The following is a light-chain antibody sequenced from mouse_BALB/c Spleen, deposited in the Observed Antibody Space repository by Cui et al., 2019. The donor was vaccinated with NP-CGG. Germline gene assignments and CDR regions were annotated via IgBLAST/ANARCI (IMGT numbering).Light chain of an antibody. CDR3: ALWYTNHWV. CDR1: TGAVTTSNS. J-gene: IGLJ1*01. Sequence: QAVVTQESALTTSPGETVTFTCRSSTGAVTTSNSANWVHEKPDHLVTGRRGGTNKRAPGVPARFSGSLSGDKAALTITGAQTEDEAIYFCALWYTNHWVFGGGTKLTVL. CDR2: GTN. V-gene: IGLV1*01.